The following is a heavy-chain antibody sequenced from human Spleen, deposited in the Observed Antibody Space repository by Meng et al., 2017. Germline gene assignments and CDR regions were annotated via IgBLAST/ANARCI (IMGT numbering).Heavy chain of an antibody. CDR3: ARDREALFDY. CDR1: GFTFSSYA. Sequence: GESLKISCAASGFTFSSYAMHWVRQAPSKGLEWVAVISYDGSNKYYADSVKGRFTISRDNSKNTLYLQMNSLRAEDTAVYYCARDREALFDYWGQGTPVTVSS. J-gene: IGHJ4*02. V-gene: IGHV3-30*01. CDR2: ISYDGSNK.